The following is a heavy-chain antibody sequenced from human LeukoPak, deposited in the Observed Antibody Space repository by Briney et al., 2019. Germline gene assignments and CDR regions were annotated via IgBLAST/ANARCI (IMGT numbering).Heavy chain of an antibody. D-gene: IGHD1-1*01. J-gene: IGHJ4*02. CDR1: GGSISSYY. CDR2: IYYSGST. CDR3: ARGVGWNDVHFDY. V-gene: IGHV4-59*01. Sequence: SETLSLTCTVSGGSISSYYWSWIRQPPGKGLEWIGYIYYSGSTNYNPSLKSRVTISVDTSKNQFSLKLSSVTAADTAVYYCARGVGWNDVHFDYGGQGTLVTVSS.